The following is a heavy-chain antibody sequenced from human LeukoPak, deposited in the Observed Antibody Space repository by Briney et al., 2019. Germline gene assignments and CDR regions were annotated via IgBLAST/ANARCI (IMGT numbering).Heavy chain of an antibody. V-gene: IGHV4-4*02. Sequence: PSETLSLTCAVSGGSISSSHWWSWVRQPPGKGLEWIGEIYHSGRTDYNPSLKSRVTISVDKSKNQFSLGLSSVTAADTAVYYCARGVDDSSGNYYVIWFDPWGQGTLVTVS. CDR2: IYHSGRT. J-gene: IGHJ5*02. D-gene: IGHD3-22*01. CDR3: ARGVDDSSGNYYVIWFDP. CDR1: GGSISSSHW.